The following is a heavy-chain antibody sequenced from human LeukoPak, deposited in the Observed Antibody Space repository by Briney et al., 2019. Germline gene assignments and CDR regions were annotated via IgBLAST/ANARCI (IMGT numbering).Heavy chain of an antibody. CDR1: GGSISSGGYS. V-gene: IGHV4-61*08. Sequence: SETLSLTCAVSGGSISSGGYSWSWLRQPPGKGLEGIGYIYYSGSTNYNPSLKSRVTISVDTSKNQFSLKLSSVTAEDTAVYYCARDISGSGNYFDYWGQGTLVTVSS. D-gene: IGHD4-23*01. CDR3: ARDISGSGNYFDY. J-gene: IGHJ4*02. CDR2: IYYSGST.